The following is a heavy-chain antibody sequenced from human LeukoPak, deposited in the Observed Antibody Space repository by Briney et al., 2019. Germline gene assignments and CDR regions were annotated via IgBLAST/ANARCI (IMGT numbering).Heavy chain of an antibody. CDR1: GGTFSSYA. J-gene: IGHJ5*02. Sequence: SVKVSCKASGGTFSSYAISWVRQAPGQGLEWMGRIIPILGIANYAQKFQGRVTITADKSTSTAYMELSSLRSEDTAVYYCASHRYSSGWENWFDPWGQGTLVTVSS. V-gene: IGHV1-69*04. D-gene: IGHD6-25*01. CDR3: ASHRYSSGWENWFDP. CDR2: IIPILGIA.